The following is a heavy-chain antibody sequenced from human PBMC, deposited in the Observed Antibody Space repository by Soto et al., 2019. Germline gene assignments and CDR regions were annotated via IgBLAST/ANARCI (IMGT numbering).Heavy chain of an antibody. CDR2: MCHSGTT. J-gene: IGHJ4*02. V-gene: IGHV4-4*02. CDR1: GSSISSTNS. CDR3: AFPATADFDY. Sequence: SDTRSLTCAMSGSSISSTNSWTWVRRSPGRGLEWIGVMCHSGTTNYSPSLESRVNIAVDMSTNHFSLTLISVTAADTAVYYCAFPATADFDYWGKGILVTSPQ. D-gene: IGHD6-13*01.